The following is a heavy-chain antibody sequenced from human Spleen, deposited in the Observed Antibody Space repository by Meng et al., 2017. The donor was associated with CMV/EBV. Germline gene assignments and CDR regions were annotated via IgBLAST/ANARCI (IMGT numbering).Heavy chain of an antibody. V-gene: IGHV3-23*01. CDR2: ISGSGGST. CDR1: GFTFSSHA. Sequence: GGFLRLSCAASGFTFSSHAMRWVRQAPGTGLGWVSAISGSGGSTYYADAVEGRFTISSDNSKNTLYLQMNSLRAEATAVYYCARGIAVAGGSRWSYYYYGMDVWGQGNTVTVSS. J-gene: IGHJ6*02. D-gene: IGHD6-19*01. CDR3: ARGIAVAGGSRWSYYYYGMDV.